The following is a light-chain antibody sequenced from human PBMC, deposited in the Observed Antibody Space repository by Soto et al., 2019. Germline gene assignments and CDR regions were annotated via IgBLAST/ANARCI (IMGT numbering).Light chain of an antibody. CDR1: QYVYDY. CDR3: QQSYTLPRT. V-gene: IGKV1-39*01. Sequence: IHMTQSPSSLAASLGDRVTLPXRARQYVYDYLSWYQQQLVXAPKXXXDNXSSLQRGGPPRLSGSGSATDFTLSINSLQPEYFTTYYCQQSYTLPRTFGGGTKVDIK. J-gene: IGKJ4*02. CDR2: NXS.